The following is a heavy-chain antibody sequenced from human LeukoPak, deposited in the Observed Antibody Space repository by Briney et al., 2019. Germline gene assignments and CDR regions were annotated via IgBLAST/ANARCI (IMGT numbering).Heavy chain of an antibody. Sequence: SRRLSCVAAGFTLNRYGMHCARQAAGKGRGWVSVISYDGSNKYNADSVKGRFTISRDNSKNTLYLQMNSLRPEDTAVYYCAKSRNNYDSSSFDIWGQGTTITVSS. D-gene: IGHD3-22*01. CDR1: GFTLNRYG. V-gene: IGHV3-30*18. CDR2: ISYDGSNK. J-gene: IGHJ3*02. CDR3: AKSRNNYDSSSFDI.